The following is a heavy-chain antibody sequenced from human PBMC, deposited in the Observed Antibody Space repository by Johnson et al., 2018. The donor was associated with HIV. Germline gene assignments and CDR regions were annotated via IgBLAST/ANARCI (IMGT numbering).Heavy chain of an antibody. CDR2: IGTAGDT. Sequence: MLLVESGGGVVRPGGSLRLSCAASGFTFDDYGMSWVRQATGKGLELVSAIGTAGDTYYPGSVKGRFTISRENAKNSLYLQMDSRRAEDTAIYYCARPIARGASDIWGQGTMVTVSS. J-gene: IGHJ3*02. CDR1: GFTFDDYG. CDR3: ARPIARGASDI. V-gene: IGHV3-13*01. D-gene: IGHD3-10*01.